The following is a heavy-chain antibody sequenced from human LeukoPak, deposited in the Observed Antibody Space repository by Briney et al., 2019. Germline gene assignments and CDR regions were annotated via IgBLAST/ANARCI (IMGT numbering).Heavy chain of an antibody. Sequence: GGSLRLSCAASGFTFSTYAMHWVRQAPGKGLEWVAVISDDGNNKYYADSVKGRFTISRDNSKNTLNLQMSSLKASDTAMYYCARATVTTIALIDYWGQGTLVTVSS. CDR3: ARATVTTIALIDY. J-gene: IGHJ4*02. CDR2: ISDDGNNK. D-gene: IGHD4-17*01. CDR1: GFTFSTYA. V-gene: IGHV3-30*04.